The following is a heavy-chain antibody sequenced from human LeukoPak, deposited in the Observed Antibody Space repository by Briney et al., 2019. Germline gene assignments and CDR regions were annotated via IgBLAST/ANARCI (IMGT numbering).Heavy chain of an antibody. CDR3: ATDGAGFDT. Sequence: PGGSLSLSCAASGFTFSTSALNWVRQAPGKGLEWLSYINIGGTNTHYADSVKGRFTISRDNAKKSLYLEMTNLRAEDTAVYYCATDGAGFDTWGQGVLVTVSS. CDR1: GFTFSTSA. J-gene: IGHJ5*02. V-gene: IGHV3-48*04. CDR2: INIGGTNT.